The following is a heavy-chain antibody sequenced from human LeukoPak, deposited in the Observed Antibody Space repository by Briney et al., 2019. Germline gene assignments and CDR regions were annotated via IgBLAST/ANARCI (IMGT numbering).Heavy chain of an antibody. D-gene: IGHD6-19*01. V-gene: IGHV3-30*18. CDR2: ISYDGSNK. CDR1: GFTFSSYG. CDR3: AKQHSSGWYTIDY. J-gene: IGHJ4*02. Sequence: GRSLRLSCAASGFTFSSYGMHWVRQAPGKGLEWVAVISYDGSNKCYADSVKVRFTISRDNSKNTLYLQMNSLRAEDTAVYYCAKQHSSGWYTIDYWGQGTLVTVSS.